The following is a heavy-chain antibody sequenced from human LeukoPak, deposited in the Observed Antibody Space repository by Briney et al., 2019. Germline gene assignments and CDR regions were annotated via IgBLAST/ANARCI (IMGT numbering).Heavy chain of an antibody. CDR3: ARDHYNTVTRTGRSWFDP. D-gene: IGHD4-17*01. V-gene: IGHV4-38-2*02. CDR2: IYHSGST. Sequence: PSETLSLTCTVSGYSISSGYYWGWIRQPPGKGLEWIGSIYHSGSTYYNPSLKSRVTISVDTSKNQFSLKLSSVTAADTAVYYCARDHYNTVTRTGRSWFDPWGQGTLVTVSP. J-gene: IGHJ5*02. CDR1: GYSISSGYY.